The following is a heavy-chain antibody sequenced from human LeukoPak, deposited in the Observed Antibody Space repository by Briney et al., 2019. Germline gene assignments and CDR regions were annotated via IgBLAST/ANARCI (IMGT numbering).Heavy chain of an antibody. CDR3: AKDLYGQIAAAGMVY. CDR2: ISSSSYI. CDR1: GFTFSSYS. Sequence: GGSLRLSCAASGFTFSSYSMNWVRQAPGKGLEWVSSISSSSYIYYADSVKGRFTISRDNAKNSLYLQMNSLRAEDTAVYYCAKDLYGQIAAAGMVYWGQGTLVTVSS. D-gene: IGHD6-13*01. V-gene: IGHV3-21*01. J-gene: IGHJ4*02.